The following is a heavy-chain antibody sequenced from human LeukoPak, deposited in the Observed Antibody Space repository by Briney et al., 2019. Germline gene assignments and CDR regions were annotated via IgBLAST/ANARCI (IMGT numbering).Heavy chain of an antibody. Sequence: ASVKVSCKASGYTFTGYYMHWVRQAPGQGLGWMGWINPNSGGTNYAQKFQGRVTMTRDTSISTAYMELRSLRSDDTAVYYCARDHVEWELPPPGFDPWGQGTLVTVSS. V-gene: IGHV1-2*02. CDR1: GYTFTGYY. J-gene: IGHJ5*02. D-gene: IGHD1-26*01. CDR2: INPNSGGT. CDR3: ARDHVEWELPPPGFDP.